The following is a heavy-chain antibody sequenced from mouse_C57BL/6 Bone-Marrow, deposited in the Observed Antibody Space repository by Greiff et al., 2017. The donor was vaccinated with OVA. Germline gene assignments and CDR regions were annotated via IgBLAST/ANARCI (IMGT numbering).Heavy chain of an antibody. J-gene: IGHJ4*01. D-gene: IGHD4-1*01. V-gene: IGHV5-4*03. CDR3: ARALWDGAMDY. CDR2: ISDGGSYT. Sequence: EVMLVESGGGLVKPGGSLKLSCAASGFTFSSYAMSWVRQTPEKRLEWVATISDGGSYTYYPDNVQGRFTISRDNAKNNLYLQMSHLKSEDTAMYYCARALWDGAMDYWGQGTSVTVSS. CDR1: GFTFSSYA.